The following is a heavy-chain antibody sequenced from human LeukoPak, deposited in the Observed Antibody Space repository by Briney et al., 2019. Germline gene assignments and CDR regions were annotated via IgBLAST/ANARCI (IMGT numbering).Heavy chain of an antibody. Sequence: ASVKVSCKAPGYTFTGYYMHWVRQAPGQGLEWMGWINPNSGGTNYAQKFQGWVTMTRDTSISTAYMELSRLRSDDTAVYYCARGIAVAGPGEHNIDYWGQGTLVTVSS. V-gene: IGHV1-2*04. CDR2: INPNSGGT. D-gene: IGHD6-19*01. CDR3: ARGIAVAGPGEHNIDY. J-gene: IGHJ4*02. CDR1: GYTFTGYY.